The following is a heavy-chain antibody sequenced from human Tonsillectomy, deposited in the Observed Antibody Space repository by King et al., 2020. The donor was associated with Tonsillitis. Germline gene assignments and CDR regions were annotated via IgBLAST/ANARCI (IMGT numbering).Heavy chain of an antibody. CDR3: TATYYYGSGSGYYFDY. D-gene: IGHD3-10*01. V-gene: IGHV3-49*03. CDR2: IVSKDYGGKT. Sequence: VQLVESGGGLVQPGRSLRLSCTSSGFNFAESAMKWFRQAPGEGLEWVGFIVSKDYGGKTEYAAPMKGRFTISREDSKSIAYLQMNSLKTEDTAVYYCTATYYYGSGSGYYFDYWGQGTLVTVSS. CDR1: GFNFAESA. J-gene: IGHJ4*02.